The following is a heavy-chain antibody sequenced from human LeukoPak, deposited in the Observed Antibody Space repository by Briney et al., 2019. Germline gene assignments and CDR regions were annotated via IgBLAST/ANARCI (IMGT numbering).Heavy chain of an antibody. D-gene: IGHD1-26*01. V-gene: IGHV3-7*01. J-gene: IGHJ5*02. CDR2: IKQDGSEK. CDR3: ARDVGSYSGTPYNCFDP. Sequence: GGSLRLSCAASGFTFSSYWMSWVRQAPGKGLEWVANIKQDGSEKYYVDSVKGRFTISRDNAKNSLYLQMNSLRAEDTAVYYCARDVGSYSGTPYNCFDPWGQGTLVTVSS. CDR1: GFTFSSYW.